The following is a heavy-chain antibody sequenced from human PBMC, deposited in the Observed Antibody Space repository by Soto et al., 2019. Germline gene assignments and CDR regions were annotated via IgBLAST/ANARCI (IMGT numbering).Heavy chain of an antibody. CDR1: VFTFSNAW. V-gene: IGHV3-7*01. J-gene: IGHJ3*02. D-gene: IGHD6-13*01. CDR2: IKQDGSEK. CDR3: ASIAAAATFQRNAFDI. Sequence: VGSLRLSCASSVFTFSNAWMSCVRHSPGKGLEWVANIKQDGSEKYYVDSVKGRFTISRDNAKNSLYLQMNSLRAEDTAVYYCASIAAAATFQRNAFDIWGQGTMVSVSS.